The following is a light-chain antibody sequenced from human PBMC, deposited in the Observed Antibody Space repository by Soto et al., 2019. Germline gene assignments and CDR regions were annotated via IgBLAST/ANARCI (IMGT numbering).Light chain of an antibody. J-gene: IGKJ1*01. CDR3: QQRSNWPRT. V-gene: IGKV3-11*01. Sequence: EIVLTQSPATLSLSPGDRATLSCRASQSVSTYLAWYQQKPGQAPRLHMYGASTRATGIPARFSGSGSGTDFTLTISSLEPEDFAVYYCQQRSNWPRTFGQGTKVEIK. CDR2: GAS. CDR1: QSVSTY.